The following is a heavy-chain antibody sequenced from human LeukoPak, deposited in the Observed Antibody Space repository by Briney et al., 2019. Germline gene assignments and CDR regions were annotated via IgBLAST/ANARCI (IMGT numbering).Heavy chain of an antibody. V-gene: IGHV4-39*01. Sequence: SETLSLTCTVSGGPISSSSYYWGWIRQPPGTGLEWIGSIYYSGSTYYNPSLKSRVTISVDTSKNQFSLKLSSVTAADTAVYYCARRSVTTQYFDLWGRGTLVTVSS. CDR2: IYYSGST. D-gene: IGHD4-17*01. CDR1: GGPISSSSYY. J-gene: IGHJ2*01. CDR3: ARRSVTTQYFDL.